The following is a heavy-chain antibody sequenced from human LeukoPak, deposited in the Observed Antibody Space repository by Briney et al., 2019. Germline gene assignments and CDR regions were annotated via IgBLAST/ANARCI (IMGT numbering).Heavy chain of an antibody. D-gene: IGHD4-17*01. CDR1: GFTFSSYW. CDR3: ARDRTTATVFDY. Sequence: GGSLRLSCAASGFTFSSYWMHWVRQAPGKGLEWVSRIKTDGTITSSADSVEGRFTISRDNAKNTLYLQMNSLRAEDTAVYYCARDRTTATVFDYWGQGILVTVSS. V-gene: IGHV3-74*01. J-gene: IGHJ4*02. CDR2: IKTDGTIT.